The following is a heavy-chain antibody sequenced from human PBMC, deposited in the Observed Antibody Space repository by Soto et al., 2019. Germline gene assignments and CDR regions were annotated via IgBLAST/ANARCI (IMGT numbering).Heavy chain of an antibody. J-gene: IGHJ4*02. CDR2: INGSGVKT. Sequence: VGSLRLSCAASEFTFSTYAMSWVRQAPGKGLEWVSAINGSGVKTYYTDSVKGRFTISRDNSKNTLYLQMNSLRAEDMAVYYCATYYYDSSGYYPYFDYWGQGTLVTVSS. D-gene: IGHD3-22*01. CDR1: EFTFSTYA. V-gene: IGHV3-23*01. CDR3: ATYYYDSSGYYPYFDY.